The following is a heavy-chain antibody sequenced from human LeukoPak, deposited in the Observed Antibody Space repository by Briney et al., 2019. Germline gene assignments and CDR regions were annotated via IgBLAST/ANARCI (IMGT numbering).Heavy chain of an antibody. V-gene: IGHV1-18*01. Sequence: ASVKVSCKASGYTFTSYDINWVRQAPGQGLEWMGWISAYNGNTNYAQKLQGRVTMTTDTSTSTAYMELRSLRSDDTAVYYCARGSGYDFWSGYYSYWGQGTLVTVSS. CDR2: ISAYNGNT. J-gene: IGHJ4*02. D-gene: IGHD3-3*01. CDR3: ARGSGYDFWSGYYSY. CDR1: GYTFTSYD.